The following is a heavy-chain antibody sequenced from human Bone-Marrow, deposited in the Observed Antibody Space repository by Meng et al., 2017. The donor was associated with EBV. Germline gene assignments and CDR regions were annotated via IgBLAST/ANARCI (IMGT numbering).Heavy chain of an antibody. CDR1: GGSFSGYY. CDR2: INHSGST. V-gene: IGHV4-34*01. Sequence: QVQRQQWGAGLLKPSETLSLTCAVYGGSFSGYYWSWIRQPPGKGLEWIGEINHSGSTNYNPSLKSRVTISVDTSKNQFSLKLSSVTAADTAVYYCARGKRWVRNWFDPWGQGTLVTVSS. CDR3: ARGKRWVRNWFDP. D-gene: IGHD4-23*01. J-gene: IGHJ5*02.